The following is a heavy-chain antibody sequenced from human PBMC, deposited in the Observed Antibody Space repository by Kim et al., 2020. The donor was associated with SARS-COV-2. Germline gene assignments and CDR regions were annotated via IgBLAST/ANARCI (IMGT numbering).Heavy chain of an antibody. Sequence: ASVKVSCKASGYTFTGYYMHWVRQAPGQGLEWMGWINPNSGGTNYAQKFQGRVTMTRDTSIRTAYMELSRLRSDDTAVYYCARTNVLLWFGEFGFDYWGQGTLVTVSS. CDR3: ARTNVLLWFGEFGFDY. D-gene: IGHD3-10*01. CDR2: INPNSGGT. J-gene: IGHJ4*02. V-gene: IGHV1-2*02. CDR1: GYTFTGYY.